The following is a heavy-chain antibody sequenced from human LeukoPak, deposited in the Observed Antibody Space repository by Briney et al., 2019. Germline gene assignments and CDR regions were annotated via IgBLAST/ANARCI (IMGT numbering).Heavy chain of an antibody. CDR2: IYYSGST. CDR1: GGSISSSSYY. CDR3: ARLSPYYGAYYFDY. V-gene: IGHV4-39*01. Sequence: SETLSLTCTVFGGSISSSSYYWGWIRQPPGQGLEWIGTIYYSGSTYYNPSLKSRVTISVDTSKNQFSLKLSSVTAADTAVYYCARLSPYYGAYYFDYWGQGTLVTVSS. J-gene: IGHJ4*02. D-gene: IGHD4-17*01.